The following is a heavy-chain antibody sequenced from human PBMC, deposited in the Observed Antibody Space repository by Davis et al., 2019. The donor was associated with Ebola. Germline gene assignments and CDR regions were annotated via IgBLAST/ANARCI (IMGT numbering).Heavy chain of an antibody. CDR3: ARDRGFNWFDP. J-gene: IGHJ5*02. CDR1: GFRFSSYS. D-gene: IGHD3-22*01. V-gene: IGHV3-21*06. CDR2: ISSRASSI. Sequence: PGGSLRLSCAASGFRFSSYSMNWVRQAPGKGLEWVSSISSRASSIFYADSVEGRFTTSRDNANNSLYLQMSSLTAEDTAVYYCARDRGFNWFDPWGQGTLVIVSS.